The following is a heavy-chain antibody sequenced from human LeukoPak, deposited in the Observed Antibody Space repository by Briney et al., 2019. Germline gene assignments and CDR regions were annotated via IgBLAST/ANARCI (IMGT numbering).Heavy chain of an antibody. CDR1: GYTCTDYY. V-gene: IGHV1-46*01. Sequence: ASVKVSCKASGYTCTDYYMHWGRQAPAQGLELMGIMNTSFGDTNYSQKFHGRRAITSDASTGTLYMDLSSLIFEDASVYYCATGLESLANNTSLSFAFDLWGQGPMVTVS. CDR2: MNTSFGDT. CDR3: ATGLESLANNTSLSFAFDL. J-gene: IGHJ3*01. D-gene: IGHD1-1*01.